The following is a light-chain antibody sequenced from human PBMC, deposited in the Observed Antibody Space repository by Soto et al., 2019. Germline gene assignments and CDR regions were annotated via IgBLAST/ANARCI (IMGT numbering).Light chain of an antibody. CDR2: GNT. Sequence: QSVLTQQPSVSGAPGQRVTISCTASSSNIGAGYDVHWYQQLPGTAPKLLIYGNTNRPSGVPDRFSGSKSGTSASLAITGLQAEDEADYYCQSYDSSLSAWVFGGGTKVTVL. CDR3: QSYDSSLSAWV. J-gene: IGLJ3*02. CDR1: SSNIGAGYD. V-gene: IGLV1-40*01.